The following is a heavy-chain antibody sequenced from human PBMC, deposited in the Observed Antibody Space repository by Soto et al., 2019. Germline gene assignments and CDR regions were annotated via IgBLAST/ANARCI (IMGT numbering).Heavy chain of an antibody. CDR2: ISARGGSS. V-gene: IGHV3-23*01. Sequence: DVPLLESGGGLVQPGGSLRLSCAASGFSFSSYAMVWVRQAPGKGLEWVAVISARGGSSYFADSVKGRFTLSRDNSKNTLDLQLNSLTADDTAVYYCAKGGLYNSSWYEGYWGQGTLVTVSS. D-gene: IGHD6-13*01. CDR1: GFSFSSYA. J-gene: IGHJ4*02. CDR3: AKGGLYNSSWYEGY.